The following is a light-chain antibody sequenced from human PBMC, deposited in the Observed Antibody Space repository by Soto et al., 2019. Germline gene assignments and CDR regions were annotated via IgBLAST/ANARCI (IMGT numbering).Light chain of an antibody. J-gene: IGKJ2*01. CDR3: QQYNKWPRT. Sequence: EIVLTQSPATLSLSPGERATLSCRASQSVSSYLAWYQQKPGQAPRLLIYDASNRATGIPARFSGSGSGTDFTLTISSLQSEDLAVYYCQQYNKWPRTFGQGTKLEIK. V-gene: IGKV3-11*01. CDR1: QSVSSY. CDR2: DAS.